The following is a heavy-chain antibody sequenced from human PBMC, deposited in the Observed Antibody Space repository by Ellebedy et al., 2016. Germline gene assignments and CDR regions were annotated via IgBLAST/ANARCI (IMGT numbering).Heavy chain of an antibody. CDR3: ARGGYYDSNGYPRCDY. CDR1: GFTFSSYW. D-gene: IGHD3-22*01. V-gene: IGHV3-30*03. CDR2: ISYGDGTVK. Sequence: GESLKISXAASGFTFSSYWMSWVRQAPGKGLEWVAVISYGDGTVKYYADSVKGRFTISRDSPKNTLYLHMNSLRPEDTAVYYCARGGYYDSNGYPRCDYWGQGTLVTVSS. J-gene: IGHJ4*02.